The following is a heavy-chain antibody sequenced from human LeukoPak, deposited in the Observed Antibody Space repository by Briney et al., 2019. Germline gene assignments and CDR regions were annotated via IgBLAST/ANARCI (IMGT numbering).Heavy chain of an antibody. CDR3: ARECPYYDILTGYYNYGPGPFDY. CDR2: INHSGST. CDR1: GGSFSGYY. Sequence: PSETLSLTCAVYGGSFSGYYWSWIRQPPGKGLEWIGEINHSGSTNYNPSLKSRVTISVDTSKNQFSLKLSSVTAADTAVYYCARECPYYDILTGYYNYGPGPFDYWGQGTLVTVSS. D-gene: IGHD3-9*01. V-gene: IGHV4-34*01. J-gene: IGHJ4*02.